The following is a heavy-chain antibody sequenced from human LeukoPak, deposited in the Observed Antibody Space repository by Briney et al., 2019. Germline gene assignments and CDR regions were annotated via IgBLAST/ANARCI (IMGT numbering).Heavy chain of an antibody. CDR1: GGSISSGGYS. V-gene: IGHV4-30-2*01. J-gene: IGHJ5*02. D-gene: IGHD5-12*01. CDR2: IYHSGST. Sequence: PSETLSLTCAVSGGSISSGGYSWSWIRQPPGKGLEWIGYIYHSGSTYYNPSLKSRVTISVDRSKNQFSLKLSSVTAADTAVYYCARAVRGRNWFDPWGQGTLVNVSS. CDR3: ARAVRGRNWFDP.